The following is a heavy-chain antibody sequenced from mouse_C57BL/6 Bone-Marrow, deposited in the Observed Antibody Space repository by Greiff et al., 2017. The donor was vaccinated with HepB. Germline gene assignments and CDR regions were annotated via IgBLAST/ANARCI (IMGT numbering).Heavy chain of an antibody. V-gene: IGHV1-47*01. CDR3: ARGLDSSGYGYAMDY. CDR1: GYTFTTYP. Sequence: QVQLQHSGAELVKPGASVKMSCKASGYTFTTYPIEWMKQNHGKSLEWIGNFHPYNDDTKYNEKFKGKATLTVEKSSSTVYLELSRLTSDDSAVYYCARGLDSSGYGYAMDYWGQGTSVTVSS. CDR2: FHPYNDDT. J-gene: IGHJ4*01. D-gene: IGHD3-2*02.